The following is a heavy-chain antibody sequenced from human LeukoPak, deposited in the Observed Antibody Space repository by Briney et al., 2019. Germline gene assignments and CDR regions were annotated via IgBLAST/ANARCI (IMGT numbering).Heavy chain of an antibody. V-gene: IGHV3-23*01. J-gene: IGHJ4*02. Sequence: GGSLRLSCAASGFTFNTYGMSWVRQAPGKGLEWVSAITRSGAITYYADSVEGRFTISRDNAKNTVYLQMFSLRAEDTALYYCAKAATTGGYFDYWGQGTPVTVSS. CDR3: AKAATTGGYFDY. CDR2: ITRSGAIT. CDR1: GFTFNTYG. D-gene: IGHD4-17*01.